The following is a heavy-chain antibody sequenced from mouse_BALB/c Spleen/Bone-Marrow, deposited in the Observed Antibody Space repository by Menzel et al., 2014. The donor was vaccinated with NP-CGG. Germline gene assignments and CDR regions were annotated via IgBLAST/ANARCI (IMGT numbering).Heavy chain of an antibody. CDR2: INPDTSTI. CDR3: ARQGYYGRSDY. V-gene: IGHV4-1*02. J-gene: IGHJ2*01. D-gene: IGHD1-1*01. Sequence: EVMLVESGGGLVQPGGSLKLSCAASGFDFSRYWMSWVRQAPGKGLEWIAEINPDTSTINSTPSLKDKFIISRDNAKNTLYLQMSKVRTEDTALYYCARQGYYGRSDYWGQGTPLTVSS. CDR1: GFDFSRYW.